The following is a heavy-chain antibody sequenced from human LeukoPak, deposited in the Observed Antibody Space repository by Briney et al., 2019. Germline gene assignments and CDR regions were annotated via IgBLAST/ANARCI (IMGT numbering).Heavy chain of an antibody. CDR2: IYPGDSDT. D-gene: IGHD3-22*01. J-gene: IGHJ3*02. V-gene: IGHV5-51*01. Sequence: GESLKISCKGSGYSFTSYWIGWVRQMPGKGLEWMGIIYPGDSDTRYSPSFQGQVTISADKSISTAYLQWSSLKASDTAMYYCARLDYYDSSGYPVDAFDIWGQGTMVTVSS. CDR1: GYSFTSYW. CDR3: ARLDYYDSSGYPVDAFDI.